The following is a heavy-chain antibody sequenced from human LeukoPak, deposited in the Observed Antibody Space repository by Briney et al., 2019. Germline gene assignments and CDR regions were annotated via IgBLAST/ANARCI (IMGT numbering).Heavy chain of an antibody. CDR2: IYSVGST. Sequence: PGRSLRLSCAASGFTVSSNYMNWVRQAPGKGLEWVSVIYSVGSTYYADSVKGRFTISRDNSKNTLYLQMNNLRAEDTAVYYCARDRIAARHFDYWGQGTLVTVSS. CDR1: GFTVSSNY. V-gene: IGHV3-66*01. D-gene: IGHD6-6*01. J-gene: IGHJ4*02. CDR3: ARDRIAARHFDY.